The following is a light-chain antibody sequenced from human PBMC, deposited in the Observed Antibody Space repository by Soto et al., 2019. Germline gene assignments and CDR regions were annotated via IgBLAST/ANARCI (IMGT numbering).Light chain of an antibody. V-gene: IGKV3-15*01. J-gene: IGKJ2*01. CDR1: QSVSSN. CDR3: QQYYSTPST. CDR2: GAS. Sequence: EIVMTQSPATLSVSPGERATLSCRASQSVSSNLAWYQQKPGQAPSLLIYGASTRATGIPARFSGSGSGTEFTLTISSLQSEDVAVYYCQQYYSTPSTFGQGTKLEIK.